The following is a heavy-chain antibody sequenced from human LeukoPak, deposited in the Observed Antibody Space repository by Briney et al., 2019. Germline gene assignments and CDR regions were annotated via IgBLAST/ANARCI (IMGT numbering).Heavy chain of an antibody. CDR1: GFIFNNYW. D-gene: IGHD4-17*01. V-gene: IGHV3-7*01. Sequence: GGSLRLSCVASGFIFNNYWMTWVRQVPGKGLEWVANIKQDGSENYYVDSVKGRFAISRDNAKNSLYLQMNSLRAEDTAVYYCARVTVTTFSPTDYMDVWGKGTTVTISS. CDR3: ARVTVTTFSPTDYMDV. J-gene: IGHJ6*03. CDR2: IKQDGSEN.